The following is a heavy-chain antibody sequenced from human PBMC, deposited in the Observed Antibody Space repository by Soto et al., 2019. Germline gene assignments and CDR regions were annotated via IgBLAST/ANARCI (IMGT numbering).Heavy chain of an antibody. J-gene: IGHJ6*02. CDR1: GGSISSYY. V-gene: IGHV4-59*01. CDR2: IYYSGST. D-gene: IGHD2-2*01. CDR3: ARVKGAAAAGWYGMDV. Sequence: PSETLSLTCTVSGGSISSYYWSWIRQPPGKGLEWIGYIYYSGSTNYNPSLKSRVTISVDTSKNQFSLKLSSVTAADTAVYYCARVKGAAAAGWYGMDVWGQGTTVTVSS.